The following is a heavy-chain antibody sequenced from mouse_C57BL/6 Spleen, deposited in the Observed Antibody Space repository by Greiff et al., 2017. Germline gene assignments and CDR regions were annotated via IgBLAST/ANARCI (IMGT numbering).Heavy chain of an antibody. Sequence: VQLQQPGAELVKPGASVKLSCKASGYTFTSYWMHWVKQRPGQGLEWIGMIHPNSRSTNYNEKFKSKATLTVDKSSSTAYMQLSSLTSEDAAVYYCARQDDYYAMDYWGQGTSVTVSS. CDR2: IHPNSRST. CDR1: GYTFTSYW. J-gene: IGHJ4*01. CDR3: ARQDDYYAMDY. V-gene: IGHV1-64*01.